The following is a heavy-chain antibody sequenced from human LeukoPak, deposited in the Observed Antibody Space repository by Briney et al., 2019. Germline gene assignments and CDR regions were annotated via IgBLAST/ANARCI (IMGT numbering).Heavy chain of an antibody. CDR3: AKRRGYCSSTSCYGIDY. Sequence: PGGSLRLSCAASGFTFSSYGMHWDRQAPGKGLEWVAFIRYDGSNKYYADSVKGRFTISRDNSKNTLYLQMNSLRAEDTAVYYCAKRRGYCSSTSCYGIDYWGQGTLVTVSS. D-gene: IGHD2-2*01. CDR1: GFTFSSYG. CDR2: IRYDGSNK. V-gene: IGHV3-30*02. J-gene: IGHJ4*02.